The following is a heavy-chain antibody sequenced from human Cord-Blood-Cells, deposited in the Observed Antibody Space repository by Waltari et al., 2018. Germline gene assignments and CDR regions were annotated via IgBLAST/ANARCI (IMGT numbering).Heavy chain of an antibody. D-gene: IGHD3-22*01. CDR2: INHSGST. Sequence: QVQLQQWGAGLLKPSETLSLTCAVHGGSFSGYYWRWIRQPPGKGLECIGEINHSGSTNDNPSLKSRVHISVDTSKDQFSLKLSSVTASDTAVYYCASTLYDSSGYYYDYWGQGTLVTVSS. CDR1: GGSFSGYY. CDR3: ASTLYDSSGYYYDY. J-gene: IGHJ4*02. V-gene: IGHV4-34*01.